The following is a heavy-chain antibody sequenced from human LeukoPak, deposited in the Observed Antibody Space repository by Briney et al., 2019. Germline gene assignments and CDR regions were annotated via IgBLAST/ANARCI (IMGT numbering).Heavy chain of an antibody. V-gene: IGHV4-39*07. Sequence: PSETLSLTCTVSGGSISSSSYYWGWIRQPPGRGLEWIGSIYYSGSTYYNPSLKSRVTISVDTSKNQFSLKLSSVTAADTAVYYCARSFWAAHVDYWGQGTLVTVSS. D-gene: IGHD3-3*01. CDR2: IYYSGST. J-gene: IGHJ4*02. CDR1: GGSISSSSYY. CDR3: ARSFWAAHVDY.